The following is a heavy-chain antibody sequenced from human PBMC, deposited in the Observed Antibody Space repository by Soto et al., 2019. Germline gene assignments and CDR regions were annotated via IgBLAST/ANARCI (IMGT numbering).Heavy chain of an antibody. V-gene: IGHV3-30-3*01. CDR2: ISYDESNK. J-gene: IGHJ4*02. CDR3: ARDRAVGTIWKVFVDY. Sequence: QVQLVESGGGVVQPGGSLRLSCAASGFTFTNYAMHWVRQAPGKGLEWVAIISYDESNKYYADSVKSRFTISRDNSKNTLYLQMNSLRADDTAGYYCARDRAVGTIWKVFVDYWGQGTLVTVSS. CDR1: GFTFTNYA. D-gene: IGHD1-26*01.